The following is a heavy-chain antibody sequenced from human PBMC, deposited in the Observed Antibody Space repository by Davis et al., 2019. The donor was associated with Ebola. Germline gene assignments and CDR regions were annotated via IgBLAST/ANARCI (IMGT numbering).Heavy chain of an antibody. CDR3: AKDGQLWYSYYYGMDV. Sequence: SLKTSCAASGFTFSIYGMPRVRQPPAKVLEWVAVISYDGSNKYYADSVKGRFTISRDNSKNTLYLQMNSLRAEETAVYYCAKDGQLWYSYYYGMDVWGQGTTVTVSS. CDR1: GFTFSIYG. J-gene: IGHJ6*02. V-gene: IGHV3-30*18. CDR2: ISYDGSNK. D-gene: IGHD5-18*01.